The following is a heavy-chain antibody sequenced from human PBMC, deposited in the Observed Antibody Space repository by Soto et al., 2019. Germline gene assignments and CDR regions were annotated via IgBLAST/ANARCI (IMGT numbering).Heavy chain of an antibody. CDR1: GGTFSSYA. J-gene: IGHJ4*02. D-gene: IGHD6-19*01. Sequence: ASVKVSCKASGGTFSSYAISWVRQAPGQGLEWMGGIIPIFGTANYAQKFQGRVTITADESTGTAYMELSSLRSEDTAVYYCARVVYGSGAGIDDYWGQGTLVTVSS. CDR3: ARVVYGSGAGIDDY. CDR2: IIPIFGTA. V-gene: IGHV1-69*13.